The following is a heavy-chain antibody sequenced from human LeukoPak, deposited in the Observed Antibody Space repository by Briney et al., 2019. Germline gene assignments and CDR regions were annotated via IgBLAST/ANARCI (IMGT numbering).Heavy chain of an antibody. V-gene: IGHV4-39*01. D-gene: IGHD2-2*01. CDR1: GGSISSSSYY. J-gene: IGHJ5*02. Sequence: SETLSLTCTVSGGSISSSSYYWGWIRQPPGKGLEWIGSIYYSGSTYYNPSLKSRVTISVDTSKNQFSLKLSSVTAADTAVYYCAVLGYCSSTSCYHPARGWFDPWGQGTLVTVSS. CDR2: IYYSGST. CDR3: AVLGYCSSTSCYHPARGWFDP.